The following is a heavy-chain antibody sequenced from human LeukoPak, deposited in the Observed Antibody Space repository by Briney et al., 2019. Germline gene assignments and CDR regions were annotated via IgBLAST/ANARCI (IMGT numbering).Heavy chain of an antibody. V-gene: IGHV3-48*01. J-gene: IGHJ4*02. CDR1: GFTFSSYS. CDR3: ASLGYCSSTSCRGPSFDY. CDR2: ISSSSSTI. Sequence: GGSLRLSCAASGFTFSSYSMNWVRQAPGNGLEWVSYISSSSSTIYYADSVKGRFTISRDNAKNSLYLQMNSLRAEDTAVYYCASLGYCSSTSCRGPSFDYWGQGTLVTVSS. D-gene: IGHD2-2*01.